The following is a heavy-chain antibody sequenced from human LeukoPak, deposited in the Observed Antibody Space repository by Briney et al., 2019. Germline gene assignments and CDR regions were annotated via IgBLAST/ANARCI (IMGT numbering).Heavy chain of an antibody. J-gene: IGHJ4*02. V-gene: IGHV6-1*01. Sequence: SQTLSLTCAISGDSVSSNSAAWNWIRQSPSRGLEWLGRTYYRSKWYNDYAVSVKSRITINPDTSKNQFSLQLNSVTPEDTAVYYCARDRSMYYYDSSGYSPGYFDYWGQGTLITVSS. CDR3: ARDRSMYYYDSSGYSPGYFDY. CDR1: GDSVSSNSAA. D-gene: IGHD3-22*01. CDR2: TYYRSKWYN.